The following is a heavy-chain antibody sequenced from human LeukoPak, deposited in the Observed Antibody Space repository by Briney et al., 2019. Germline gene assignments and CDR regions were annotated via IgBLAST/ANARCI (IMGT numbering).Heavy chain of an antibody. V-gene: IGHV3-23*01. J-gene: IGHJ3*02. D-gene: IGHD1-26*01. CDR3: ARGPVGATSVEAFDI. CDR2: ISGSGGST. CDR1: GFTFSSYA. Sequence: GGSLRLSCAASGFTFSSYAMSWVRQAPGKGLEWVSAISGSGGSTYYADSVKGRFTISRDNSKNTLYLQMNSLRAEDTAVYYCARGPVGATSVEAFDIWGQGTMVTVSS.